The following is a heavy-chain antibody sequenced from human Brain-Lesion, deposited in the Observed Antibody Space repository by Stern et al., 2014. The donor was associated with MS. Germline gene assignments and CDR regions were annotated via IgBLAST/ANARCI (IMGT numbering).Heavy chain of an antibody. Sequence: QVQLVESGPGLVKPSQTLSLTYTVSGGSISSSGYYWSWIRQPADKGLEWIGRIHDSGSTYCNPSLKSRVTISMDTAKNQFSLKLPSGTAADTAVYYCATTRWDLFTWNWFDPWGQGTLVTVSS. D-gene: IGHD1-26*01. CDR1: GGSISSSGYY. CDR2: IHDSGST. J-gene: IGHJ5*02. V-gene: IGHV4-61*02. CDR3: ATTRWDLFTWNWFDP.